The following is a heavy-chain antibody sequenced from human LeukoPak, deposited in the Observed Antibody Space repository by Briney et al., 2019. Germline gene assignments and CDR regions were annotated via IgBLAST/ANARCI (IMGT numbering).Heavy chain of an antibody. V-gene: IGHV3-33*01. CDR2: IWYDGSNK. D-gene: IGHD3-10*01. J-gene: IGHJ3*02. CDR1: GFTFSSYG. CDR3: ARDHCPITMVRGARNDAFDI. Sequence: GRSLRLSCAASGFTFSSYGMHWVRQAPGKGLEWVAVIWYDGSNKYYADSVKGRFTISRDNSKNTLYLQMNSLRAEDTAVYYCARDHCPITMVRGARNDAFDIWGQGTMVTVSS.